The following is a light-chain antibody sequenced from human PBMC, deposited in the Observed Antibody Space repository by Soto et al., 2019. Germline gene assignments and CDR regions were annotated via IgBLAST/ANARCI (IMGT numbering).Light chain of an antibody. CDR1: QSIRSW. V-gene: IGKV1-39*01. CDR3: QQSYSTPRT. J-gene: IGKJ1*01. CDR2: AAS. Sequence: DIQMTQSPSTLSASVGDRVTITCRASQSIRSWLAWYQQKPGKAPKLLIYAASSLQSGVPSRFSGSGSGTDFTPTISSLQPEDFATYYCQQSYSTPRTFGQGTKVDIK.